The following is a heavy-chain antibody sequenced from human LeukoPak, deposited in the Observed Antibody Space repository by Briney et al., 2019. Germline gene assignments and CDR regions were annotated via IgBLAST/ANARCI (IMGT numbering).Heavy chain of an antibody. D-gene: IGHD3-22*01. J-gene: IGHJ4*02. CDR2: ISSYGNNT. CDR1: EFSFSRYW. CDR3: ARVNYDRSGYYRSNYYFDY. Sequence: GGSLRLSCAVSEFSFSRYWMSWVRHAPGRGLVWVSCISSYGNNTTYADSVKGRLTISRDNAKNTLHLQMNSLRAEDTAIYYCARVNYDRSGYYRSNYYFDYWGQGTLVTVSS. V-gene: IGHV3-74*03.